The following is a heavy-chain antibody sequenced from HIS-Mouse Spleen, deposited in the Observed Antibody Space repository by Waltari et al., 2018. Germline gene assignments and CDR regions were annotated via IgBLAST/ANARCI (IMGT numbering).Heavy chain of an antibody. CDR2: SYYSGST. D-gene: IGHD6-13*01. CDR3: AREIPYSSSWYDWYFDL. Sequence: QLQLQESGPGLVKPSETLSLTCTVSGGSISSSSYYWGWIRQPPGKGLEWIGSSYYSGSTSENPSLKGRVTISVDTSKNQFSLKLSSVTAADTAVYYCAREIPYSSSWYDWYFDLWGRGTLVTVSS. CDR1: GGSISSSSYY. V-gene: IGHV4-39*07. J-gene: IGHJ2*01.